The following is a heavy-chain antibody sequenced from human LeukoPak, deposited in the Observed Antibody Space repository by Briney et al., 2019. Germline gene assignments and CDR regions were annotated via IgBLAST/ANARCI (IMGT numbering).Heavy chain of an antibody. Sequence: SETLSLTCAVYGGSFSGYYWSWIRQPPGKGLEWIGEINHSGSTNYNPSLKSRVTISVDTSKNHFSLKLSSVTAADTAVYYCARGPRITIFGVVTRSFDYWGQGTLVTVSS. J-gene: IGHJ4*02. CDR3: ARGPRITIFGVVTRSFDY. V-gene: IGHV4-34*01. CDR1: GGSFSGYY. CDR2: INHSGST. D-gene: IGHD3-3*01.